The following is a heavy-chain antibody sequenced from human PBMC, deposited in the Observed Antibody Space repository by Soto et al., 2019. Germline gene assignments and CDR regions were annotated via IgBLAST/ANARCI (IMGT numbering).Heavy chain of an antibody. CDR2: ISGSGDRT. V-gene: IGHV3-23*01. J-gene: IGHJ4*02. CDR1: GITISNYP. CDR3: VEDDGGYPSTAPH. Sequence: EVQLLESGGGLVQPGGSLRLSCAASGITISNYPMSWVRQAPGKGLDWVSGISGSGDRTYYADSAKGRFTISKDISRNSRSLQLDSLGVEETAVYFCVEDDGGYPSTAPHWGQGTLVTVSS. D-gene: IGHD3-22*01.